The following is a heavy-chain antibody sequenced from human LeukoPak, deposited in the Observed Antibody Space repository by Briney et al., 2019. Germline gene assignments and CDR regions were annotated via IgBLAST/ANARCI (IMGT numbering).Heavy chain of an antibody. CDR1: GFTFSSYA. CDR2: ISGGGGGT. Sequence: GGSLRLSCAASGFTFSSYAMSWVRQAPGKGPEWVSGISGGGGGTYYADSEKGRFTISRANSKNTLYLQMKSLRVDDTAVYYCAKSVEHSNYRKFHDWGQGTLVTVSS. J-gene: IGHJ4*02. CDR3: AKSVEHSNYRKFHD. V-gene: IGHV3-23*01. D-gene: IGHD4-11*01.